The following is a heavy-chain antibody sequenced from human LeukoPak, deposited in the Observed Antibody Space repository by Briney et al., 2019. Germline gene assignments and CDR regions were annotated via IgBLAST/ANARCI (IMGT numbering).Heavy chain of an antibody. CDR1: GGSISGYY. CDR2: IYYSGST. J-gene: IGHJ4*02. V-gene: IGHV4-59*08. CDR3: ARRVPCSSGWYVDY. Sequence: SETLSLSCTVSGGSISGYYWSWIRQPPGKGLEWIGYIYYSGSTNYNPSLKSRVTISVDTSKNQFSLQLSSVTAADTAVYYCARRVPCSSGWYVDYWGQGTLVTVSS. D-gene: IGHD6-19*01.